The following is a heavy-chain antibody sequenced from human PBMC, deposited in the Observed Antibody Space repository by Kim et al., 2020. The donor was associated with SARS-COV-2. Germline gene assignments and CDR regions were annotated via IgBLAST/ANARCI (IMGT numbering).Heavy chain of an antibody. CDR3: AKEYVFSSTNGPTEVGIDY. Sequence: GGSLRLSCAASGFTFSSYTMTWVRQAPGKGLEWVSVIYSGGSSTYYADSVKGRFTISRDDSKNTLYLQMNSLRAEDTAVYYCAKEYVFSSTNGPTEVGIDYWGQGTLVTVSS. CDR1: GFTFSSYT. V-gene: IGHV3-23*03. D-gene: IGHD1-26*01. J-gene: IGHJ4*02. CDR2: IYSGGSST.